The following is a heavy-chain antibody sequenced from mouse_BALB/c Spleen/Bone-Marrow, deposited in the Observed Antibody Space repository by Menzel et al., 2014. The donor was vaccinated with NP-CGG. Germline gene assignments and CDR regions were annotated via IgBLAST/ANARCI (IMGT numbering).Heavy chain of an antibody. CDR1: GFNIXDYY. D-gene: IGHD1-1*01. CDR2: IDPENGNT. Sequence: VQLKDSGAELVRPGALVKLSCKASGFNIXDYYMYWVKQRPEQGLEWIGWIDPENGNTIYDPKFQGKASITADTSSNTAYLQLSSLTSEDTAVYYCASGYYGSSPYWYFDVWGAGTTVTVSS. V-gene: IGHV14-1*02. CDR3: ASGYYGSSPYWYFDV. J-gene: IGHJ1*01.